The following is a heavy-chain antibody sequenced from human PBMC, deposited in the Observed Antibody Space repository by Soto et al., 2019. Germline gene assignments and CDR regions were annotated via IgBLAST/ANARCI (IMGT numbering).Heavy chain of an antibody. CDR3: AKDLYVQPPSGWFDP. V-gene: IGHV3-23*01. Sequence: GGSLRLSCAASGFPFSDHAMHWVRQTPGKGLEWVSAITGRGDSTYDADSVKGRFTIPRDNSKSTLYLQMMSLRAEDTAVYYCAKDLYVQPPSGWFDPWGQGTVVTVSS. CDR2: ITGRGDST. J-gene: IGHJ5*02. CDR1: GFPFSDHA. D-gene: IGHD1-26*01.